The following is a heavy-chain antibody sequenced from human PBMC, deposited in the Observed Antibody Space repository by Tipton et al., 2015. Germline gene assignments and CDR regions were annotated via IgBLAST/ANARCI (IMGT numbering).Heavy chain of an antibody. Sequence: TLSLTCTVSGGSISNSNYYWGWIRQPPGKGLEWIGSLSYSGKTDYNPPLRSRVTISVDTSKNQFSLRVSSVTAADTAVYYCARSLLPETAGLDNWFNPWGQGSLVTVSS. J-gene: IGHJ5*02. CDR3: ARSLLPETAGLDNWFNP. CDR2: LSYSGKT. D-gene: IGHD6-13*01. V-gene: IGHV4-39*01. CDR1: GGSISNSNYY.